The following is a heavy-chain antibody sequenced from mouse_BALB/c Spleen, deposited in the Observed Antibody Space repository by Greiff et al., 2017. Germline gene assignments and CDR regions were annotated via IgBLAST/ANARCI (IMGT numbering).Heavy chain of an antibody. V-gene: IGHV2-9*02. D-gene: IGHD2-2*01. CDR1: GFSLTSYG. J-gene: IGHJ4*01. Sequence: QVQLKESGPGLVAPSQSLSITCTVSGFSLTSYGVHWVRQPPGKGLEWLGVIWAGGSTNYNSALMSRLSISKDNSKSQVFLKMNSLQTDDTAMYYCARNGYGPYYYAMDYWGQGTSVTVSS. CDR2: IWAGGST. CDR3: ARNGYGPYYYAMDY.